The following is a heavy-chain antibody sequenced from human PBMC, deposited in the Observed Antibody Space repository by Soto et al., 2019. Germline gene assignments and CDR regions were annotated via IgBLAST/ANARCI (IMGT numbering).Heavy chain of an antibody. CDR3: ASASGPTDAFDI. D-gene: IGHD6-19*01. J-gene: IGHJ3*02. CDR1: GFTFSSYG. CDR2: IWYDGSNK. V-gene: IGHV3-33*01. Sequence: QVQLVESGGGVVQPGRSLRLSCAASGFTFSSYGMHWVRQAPGKGLEWVAVIWYDGSNKYYADSVKGRFTISRDNSKNTVYLQMSSLRAEDTAVYYCASASGPTDAFDIWGQGTMVTVSS.